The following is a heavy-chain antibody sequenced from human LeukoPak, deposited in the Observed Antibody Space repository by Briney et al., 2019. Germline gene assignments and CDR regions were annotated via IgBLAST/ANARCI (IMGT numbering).Heavy chain of an antibody. CDR1: GFTFSSSW. J-gene: IGHJ4*02. CDR2: INQDGSVK. Sequence: GGTLRLSCADSGFTFSSSWMTWVRQAPGKGLEWVANINQDGSVKHYVDSMKGRFTISRDNAKNSLFLQMNSLRAEDTALDFCASGDVFNYWGQGTLVTVSS. D-gene: IGHD4-17*01. CDR3: ASGDVFNY. V-gene: IGHV3-7*01.